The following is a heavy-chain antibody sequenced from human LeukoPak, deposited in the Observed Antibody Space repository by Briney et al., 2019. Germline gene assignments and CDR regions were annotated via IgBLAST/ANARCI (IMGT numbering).Heavy chain of an antibody. CDR3: ARDWARGYYYDSSAMS. CDR1: GYTFTGYY. CDR2: INPNSGGT. J-gene: IGHJ4*02. Sequence: ASVKVSCKASGYTFTGYYMHWVRQAPGQGLEWMGWINPNSGGTNYAQKFQGRVNMTRDTSISTAYMELSRLRSDDTAVYYCARDWARGYYYDSSAMSWGQGTLVTVSS. D-gene: IGHD3-22*01. V-gene: IGHV1-2*02.